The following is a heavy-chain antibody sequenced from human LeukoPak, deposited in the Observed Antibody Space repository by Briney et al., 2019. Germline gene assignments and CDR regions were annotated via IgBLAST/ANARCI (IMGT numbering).Heavy chain of an antibody. J-gene: IGHJ4*02. V-gene: IGHV1-2*02. CDR1: GYTFTGYY. CDR3: ARDRALTGYHY. D-gene: IGHD3-9*01. Sequence: GASVKVSCKASGYTFTGYYMHWVRQAPGRGLEWMGWINPNSGGTNYAQKFWGGVSMTRDTSISTAYMELSRLRSDDTAVYYCARDRALTGYHYWGQGTLVTVSS. CDR2: INPNSGGT.